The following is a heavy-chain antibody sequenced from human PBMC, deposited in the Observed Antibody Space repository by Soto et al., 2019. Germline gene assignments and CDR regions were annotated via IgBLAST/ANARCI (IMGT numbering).Heavy chain of an antibody. CDR1: GFTFSSYG. Sequence: QVQLVESGGGVVQPGRSLRLSCAASGFTFSSYGMHWVRQAPGKGLEWVAVISYDGSNKYYADSVKGRFTISRDNSKNTLYLQMNSLRAEDTAVYYCASTRWFGELVPSNYWGQGTLVTVSS. J-gene: IGHJ4*02. D-gene: IGHD3-10*01. CDR2: ISYDGSNK. CDR3: ASTRWFGELVPSNY. V-gene: IGHV3-30*03.